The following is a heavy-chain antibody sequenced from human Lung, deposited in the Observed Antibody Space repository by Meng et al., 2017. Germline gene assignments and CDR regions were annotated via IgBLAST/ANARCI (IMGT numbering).Heavy chain of an antibody. J-gene: IGHJ2*01. V-gene: IGHV4-30-4*08. CDR2: IYNSGST. Sequence: GSGPGLLKASQTLPLTFPVSASTIISSNGYGSWTRQPPGKGLEWSVHIYNSGSTYPNPSLKSRIIISVDTYNTQFSLKLSSVTAADTAGYYCARGQKGYFDLWGRGTLVTVSS. CDR3: ARGQKGYFDL. CDR1: ASTIISSNGY.